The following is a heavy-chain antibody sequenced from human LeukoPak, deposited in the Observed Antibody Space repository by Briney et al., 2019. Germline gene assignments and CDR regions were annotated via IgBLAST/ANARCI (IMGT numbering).Heavy chain of an antibody. V-gene: IGHV3-30*18. CDR3: AKEDGGYGNNWFDL. CDR2: ISYDGSNK. Sequence: GGSLRLSCAASGFTFSSYGMHWVRQAPGKGLEWVAVISYDGSNKYYADSVKGRFTISRDNSKNTLYLQMNSLRTEDTAVYYCAKEDGGYGNNWFDLWGQGTLVTVSS. D-gene: IGHD5-12*01. J-gene: IGHJ5*02. CDR1: GFTFSSYG.